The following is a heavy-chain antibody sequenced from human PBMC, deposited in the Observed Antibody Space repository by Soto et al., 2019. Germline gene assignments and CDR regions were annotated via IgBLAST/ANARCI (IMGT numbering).Heavy chain of an antibody. V-gene: IGHV4-39*07. Sequence: PSETLSLTCTVSGGSISSTFYYWGWIRQAPGKGLEWVASIHYSGSTYYNPSLKSRVTISVDTSKNQLSLKLSSVTAADTAVYSCARGNPDYGDAFDIWGQGTMVTVSS. CDR1: GGSISSTFYY. J-gene: IGHJ3*02. CDR2: IHYSGST. CDR3: ARGNPDYGDAFDI. D-gene: IGHD4-17*01.